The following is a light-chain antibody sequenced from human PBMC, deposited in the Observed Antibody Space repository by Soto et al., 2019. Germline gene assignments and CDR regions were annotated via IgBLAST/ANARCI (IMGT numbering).Light chain of an antibody. CDR2: TAS. V-gene: IGKV1-39*01. CDR1: QSISSR. CDR3: QQSYSSSPT. Sequence: IQIAHTPSPLSGSVEDRVINHLWASQSISSRLNWYQQKPGKAPKLLIFTASSLESGVPSRFSGSRSGTDFTLTISSLQPDDFATYYCQQSYSSSPTFGQGTKVDIK. J-gene: IGKJ1*01.